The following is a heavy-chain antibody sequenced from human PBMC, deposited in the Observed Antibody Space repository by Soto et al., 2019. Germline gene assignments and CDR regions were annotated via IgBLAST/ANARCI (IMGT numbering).Heavy chain of an antibody. J-gene: IGHJ6*02. CDR2: INHSGST. CDR3: ARGSRYPFTMVRGVPLSRGYGMDV. V-gene: IGHV4-34*01. D-gene: IGHD3-10*01. Sequence: SETLSLTCAVYGGSFSCYYWSWIRQPPGKGLEWIGEINHSGSTNYNPSLKSRVTISVDTSKNQFSLKLSSVTAADTAVYYCARGSRYPFTMVRGVPLSRGYGMDVWGQGTTVTVSS. CDR1: GGSFSCYY.